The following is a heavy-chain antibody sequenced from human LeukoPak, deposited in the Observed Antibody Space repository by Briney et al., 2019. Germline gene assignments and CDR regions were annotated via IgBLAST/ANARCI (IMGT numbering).Heavy chain of an antibody. V-gene: IGHV4-59*01. CDR3: ASITRYCSSTSCYAFDS. J-gene: IGHJ5*01. CDR1: GGSISSYY. CDR2: IYYSGST. D-gene: IGHD2-2*01. Sequence: SETLSLTCTVSGGSISSYYWSWIRQPPGKGLEWIGYIYYSGSTNYNPSLKSRVTISVDTSKNQFSLKLSSVTAADTAVYYCASITRYCSSTSCYAFDSWGQGTLVTVSS.